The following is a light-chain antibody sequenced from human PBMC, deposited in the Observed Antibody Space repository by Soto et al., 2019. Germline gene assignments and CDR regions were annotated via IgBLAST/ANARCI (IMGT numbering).Light chain of an antibody. CDR2: AVS. J-gene: IGLJ1*01. CDR1: SSDIGSYNH. Sequence: QSALTQPASVSGSPGQSITISCSGTSSDIGSYNHVAWYQQFPGKSPKLMIYAVSDRPPGVSDRFSGSKSGITASLTISGLQPEDEADYYCCSFAGPQSFEVFGEGTKVTVL. V-gene: IGLV2-14*03. CDR3: CSFAGPQSFEV.